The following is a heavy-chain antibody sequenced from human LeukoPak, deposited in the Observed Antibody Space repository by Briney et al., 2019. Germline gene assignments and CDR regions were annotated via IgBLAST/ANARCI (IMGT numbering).Heavy chain of an antibody. CDR2: IIPIFGTA. J-gene: IGHJ4*02. D-gene: IGHD1-26*01. CDR1: GGTFSSYA. CDR3: AREWELRTFCIGY. Sequence: GASVKVSCKASGGTFSSYAISWVRQAPGQGLEWMGGIIPIFGTANYAQKFQGRVTITADEYTSTAYMELSSLRSEDTAVYYCAREWELRTFCIGYWGQGTLVTVSS. V-gene: IGHV1-69*13.